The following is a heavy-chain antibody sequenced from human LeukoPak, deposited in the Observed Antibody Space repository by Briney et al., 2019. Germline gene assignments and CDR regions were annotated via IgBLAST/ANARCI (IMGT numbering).Heavy chain of an antibody. CDR3: ARVSRRDGYNLAIY. Sequence: PSETLSLTCTVSGGSIYSGSYYWNWIRQPAGKGLEWIGRIYTSGSTNYNPSLKSRVTISVDTSKNQFSLKLSSVTAADTAVYYCARVSRRDGYNLAIYWGQGTLVTVSS. CDR1: GGSIYSGSYY. V-gene: IGHV4-61*02. CDR2: IYTSGST. D-gene: IGHD5-24*01. J-gene: IGHJ4*02.